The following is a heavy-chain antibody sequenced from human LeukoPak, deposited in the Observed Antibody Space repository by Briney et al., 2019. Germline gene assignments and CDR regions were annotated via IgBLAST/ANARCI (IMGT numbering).Heavy chain of an antibody. CDR1: GYTFTSYY. D-gene: IGHD1-26*01. CDR3: ARGRGGSYQGGDY. J-gene: IGHJ4*02. CDR2: INPSGGTT. V-gene: IGHV1-46*01. Sequence: ASVTVSCTASGYTFTSYYIHWVRQAPGQGLEWMGIINPSGGTTTYAQKFQGRITMTRDTSTSTVYMELSSLRAEDTDVYYCARGRGGSYQGGDYWGQGTLVTVSS.